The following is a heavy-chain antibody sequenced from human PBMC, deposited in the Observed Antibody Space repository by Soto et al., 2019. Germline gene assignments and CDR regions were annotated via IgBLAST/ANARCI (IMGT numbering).Heavy chain of an antibody. CDR3: ARGYCSAVGCYVHYYDGFDV. V-gene: IGHV3-23*01. Sequence: EVKLLQSGGGAGQPGGSLRLPCAAAGFTFRNYAMNWVRQAPGKGLEWVSSISSNGGSAYYADSVKGRFTISRDNSKNTRYLQMNSLRADDTAVYYCARGYCSAVGCYVHYYDGFDVWGQGNTVTVSS. J-gene: IGHJ6*02. CDR1: GFTFRNYA. CDR2: ISSNGGSA. D-gene: IGHD2-15*01.